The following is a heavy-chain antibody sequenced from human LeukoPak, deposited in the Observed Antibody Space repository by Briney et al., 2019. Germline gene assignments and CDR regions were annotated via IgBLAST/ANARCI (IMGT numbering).Heavy chain of an antibody. Sequence: PSETLSLTCTVSGGSISSYYWSWIRQPAGKGLEWIGRIYTSGSTNYNPSLKSRVTMSVDTSKNQFSLKLSSVTAADTAVYYCARIGGLSTIVNWFDPWGQGTLVTVSS. CDR3: ARIGGLSTIVNWFDP. D-gene: IGHD2-2*01. J-gene: IGHJ5*02. CDR1: GGSISSYY. CDR2: IYTSGST. V-gene: IGHV4-4*07.